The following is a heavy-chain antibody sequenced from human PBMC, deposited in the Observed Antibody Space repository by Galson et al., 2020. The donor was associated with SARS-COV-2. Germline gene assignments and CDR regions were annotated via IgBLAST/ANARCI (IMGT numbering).Heavy chain of an antibody. D-gene: IGHD3-9*01. CDR2: INWNGGST. V-gene: IGHV3-20*01. CDR1: GFTFDDYG. J-gene: IGHJ6*02. Sequence: GGSLRLSCAASGFTFDDYGMSWVRQAPGKGLEWVSGINWNGGSTGYADSVKGRFTISRDNAKNSLYLQMNSLRAEDTALYHCARSMGILTGYSLYGMDVWGQGTTVTVSS. CDR3: ARSMGILTGYSLYGMDV.